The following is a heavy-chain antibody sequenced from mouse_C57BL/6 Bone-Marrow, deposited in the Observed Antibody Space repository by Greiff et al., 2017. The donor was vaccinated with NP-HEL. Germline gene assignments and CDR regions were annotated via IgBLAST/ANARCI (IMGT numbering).Heavy chain of an antibody. D-gene: IGHD1-1*01. CDR1: GYTFTDYY. J-gene: IGHJ3*01. CDR3: ARSIYYYGSSPFAY. CDR2: IYPGSGNT. Sequence: QVQLKESGAELVRPGASVKLSCKASGYTFTDYYINWVKQRPGQGLEWIARIYPGSGNTYYNEKFKGKATLTAEKSSSTAYMQLSSLTSEDSAVYFCARSIYYYGSSPFAYWGQGTLVTVSA. V-gene: IGHV1-76*01.